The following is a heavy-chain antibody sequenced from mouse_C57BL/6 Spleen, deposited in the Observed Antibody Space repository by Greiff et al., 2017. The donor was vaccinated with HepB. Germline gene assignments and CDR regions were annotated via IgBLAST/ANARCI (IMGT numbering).Heavy chain of an antibody. V-gene: IGHV1-50*01. Sequence: VQLQQPGAELVKPGASVKLSCKASGYTFTSYWMQWVKQRPGQGLEWIGEIDPSDSYTNYNQKFKGKATLTVDTSSSTAYMQLSSLTSEDSAVYYCARRHYGSLYFDYWGQGTTLTVSS. J-gene: IGHJ2*01. CDR1: GYTFTSYW. D-gene: IGHD1-1*01. CDR3: ARRHYGSLYFDY. CDR2: IDPSDSYT.